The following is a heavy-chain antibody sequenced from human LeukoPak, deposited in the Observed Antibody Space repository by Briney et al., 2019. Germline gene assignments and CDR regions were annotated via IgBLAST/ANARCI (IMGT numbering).Heavy chain of an antibody. Sequence: PGGSLRLSCAASGFTFSSYSMNWVRQAPGKGLGWVSYISSSSSTIYYADSVKGRFTISRDNAKNSLYLQMNSLRAEDTAVYYCARDQTIVGATETIDAFDIWGQGTMVTVSS. V-gene: IGHV3-48*01. CDR1: GFTFSSYS. D-gene: IGHD1-26*01. CDR2: ISSSSSTI. J-gene: IGHJ3*02. CDR3: ARDQTIVGATETIDAFDI.